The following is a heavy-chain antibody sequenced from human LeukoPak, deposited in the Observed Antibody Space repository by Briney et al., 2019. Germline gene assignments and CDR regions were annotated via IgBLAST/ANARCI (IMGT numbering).Heavy chain of an antibody. CDR3: ARDRGGTGDFDY. Sequence: ASVKVSCKASGYTFTSYGISWVRQAPGQGLEWMGWISAYNGNTNYAQKFQGRVSIARDTSASTAYMELCSLRSEDTAIYYCARDRGGTGDFDYWSQGALVTVSS. J-gene: IGHJ4*02. CDR2: ISAYNGNT. V-gene: IGHV1-18*01. CDR1: GYTFTSYG. D-gene: IGHD1-1*01.